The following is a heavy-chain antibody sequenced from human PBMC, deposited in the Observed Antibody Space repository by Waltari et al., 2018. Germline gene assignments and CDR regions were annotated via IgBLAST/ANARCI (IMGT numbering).Heavy chain of an antibody. CDR1: GYNFGSHG. Sequence: VQLEQSGAEVKRPGAAVKISCKTSGYNFGSHGISWLRQAPGQGLEWMGWINPNTGAARFAQNFQDRVTMTRSTSETTAYMEISDLTSHDTAVYYCARGDNWNDRLDFWGQGTKVTVSS. J-gene: IGHJ3*01. CDR3: ARGDNWNDRLDF. D-gene: IGHD1-1*01. CDR2: INPNTGAA. V-gene: IGHV1-8*01.